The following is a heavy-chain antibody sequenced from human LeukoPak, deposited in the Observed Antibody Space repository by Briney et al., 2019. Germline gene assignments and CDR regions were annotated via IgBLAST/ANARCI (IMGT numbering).Heavy chain of an antibody. CDR3: VRLTLDTVYSYYYYMDV. Sequence: GRSLRLSCAASGFIFSDHYMDWVRQAPGKGLEWVGRTKNAVNSYTALYAASVKGRFTISRDDSSNSLFLQMNSLKTEDTAVYYCVRLTLDTVYSYYYYMDVWGKGTTVTVSS. J-gene: IGHJ6*03. V-gene: IGHV3-72*01. CDR1: GFIFSDHY. CDR2: TKNAVNSYTA. D-gene: IGHD2-2*02.